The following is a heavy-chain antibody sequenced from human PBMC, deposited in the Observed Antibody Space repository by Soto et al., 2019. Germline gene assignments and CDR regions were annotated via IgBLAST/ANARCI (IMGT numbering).Heavy chain of an antibody. V-gene: IGHV4-30-4*08. J-gene: IGHJ5*02. CDR1: GVSISRTSYS. D-gene: IGHD6-19*01. Sequence: LSLTCNVSGVSISRTSYSWSWIRQSPGKGLECVGFIDHRGSPYYNPSLEGRSTISLDTAKNHFSLKLSSVTVADTAVYYCARGGSGWRALNWIDPWGQGTLVTVSS. CDR2: IDHRGSP. CDR3: ARGGSGWRALNWIDP.